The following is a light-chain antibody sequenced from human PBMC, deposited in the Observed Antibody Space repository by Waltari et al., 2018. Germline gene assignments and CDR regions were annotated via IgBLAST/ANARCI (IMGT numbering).Light chain of an antibody. J-gene: IGKJ2*01. CDR1: QGINIY. V-gene: IGKV1-9*01. CDR3: QQLNSYPVT. Sequence: DIQLTQSPSFLSASVGDRVTITCRARQGINIYLAWYHQKPGKAPKLLIYAASTLQSGVPSRFSGSGSGTEFTLTISSLQPEDFATYYCQQLNSYPVTFGQGTKLEIK. CDR2: AAS.